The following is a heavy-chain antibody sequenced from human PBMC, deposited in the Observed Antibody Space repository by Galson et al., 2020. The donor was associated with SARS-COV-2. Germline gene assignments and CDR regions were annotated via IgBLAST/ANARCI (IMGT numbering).Heavy chain of an antibody. CDR1: EFTLSNYA. CDR2: LSATGGTS. CDR3: LAYRSSRDTY. J-gene: IGHJ4*02. Sequence: GGSLRLSFSASEFTLSNYAMHWGRQSPGKGLECVSALSATGGTSFYAGSLKGRFTMSTDNSKKTCYLQRTGLRVEDTPWYYCLAYRSSRDTYWGQGTQVTVSS. D-gene: IGHD3-10*01. V-gene: IGHV3-64D*06.